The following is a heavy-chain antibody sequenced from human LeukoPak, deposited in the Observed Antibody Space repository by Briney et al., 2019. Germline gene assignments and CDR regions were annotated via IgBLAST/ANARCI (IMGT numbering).Heavy chain of an antibody. Sequence: PGGSLRLSCAASGFTFSSYSMNWVRQAPGKGLEWVANIKQDGSEKYYVDSVKGRFTISRDNAKNSLYLQMNSLRAEDTAVYYCARRPGSDYYGMDVWGQGTTVTVSS. D-gene: IGHD1-14*01. CDR2: IKQDGSEK. J-gene: IGHJ6*02. CDR3: ARRPGSDYYGMDV. V-gene: IGHV3-7*01. CDR1: GFTFSSYS.